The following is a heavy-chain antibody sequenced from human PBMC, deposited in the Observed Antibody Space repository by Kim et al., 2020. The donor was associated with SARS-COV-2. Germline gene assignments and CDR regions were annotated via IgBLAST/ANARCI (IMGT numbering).Heavy chain of an antibody. V-gene: IGHV4-34*01. J-gene: IGHJ4*02. Sequence: SETLSLTCAVYGGSFSGYYWSWIRQPPGKGLEWIGEINHSGSTNYNPSLKSRVTISVDTSKNQFSLKLSSVTAADTAVYYCARTGRFGELHHHDYWGQGTLVTVSS. CDR3: ARTGRFGELHHHDY. CDR1: GGSFSGYY. D-gene: IGHD3-10*01. CDR2: INHSGST.